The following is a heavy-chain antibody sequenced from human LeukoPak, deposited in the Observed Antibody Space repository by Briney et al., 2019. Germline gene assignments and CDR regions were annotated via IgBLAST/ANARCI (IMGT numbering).Heavy chain of an antibody. D-gene: IGHD1-1*01. Sequence: ASVKVSCKASGYTFTGYYMHWVRQAPGQGLEWMGWINPNSGSTDYAQQYQGGVTMTRDTSIRTAYMELSSLRPDDTAVYFCARDGQGSGKTYDYWGQGTLVTVSS. V-gene: IGHV1-2*02. CDR3: ARDGQGSGKTYDY. J-gene: IGHJ4*02. CDR1: GYTFTGYY. CDR2: INPNSGST.